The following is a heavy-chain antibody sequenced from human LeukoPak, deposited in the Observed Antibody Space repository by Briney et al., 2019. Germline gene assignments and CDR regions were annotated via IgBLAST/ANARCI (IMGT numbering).Heavy chain of an antibody. J-gene: IGHJ5*02. V-gene: IGHV4-59*08. Sequence: SETLSLTCAVSGDSLSSYYWSWIRQPPGKRPEWIGYIYYSGSTTYNPSLKSRVTISVDTSKNHFSLKLSSVTAADTAVYYCARRVISEISIDKGNWLDPWGQGTLVTVSS. CDR3: ARRVISEISIDKGNWLDP. CDR2: IYYSGST. D-gene: IGHD3-3*01. CDR1: GDSLSSYY.